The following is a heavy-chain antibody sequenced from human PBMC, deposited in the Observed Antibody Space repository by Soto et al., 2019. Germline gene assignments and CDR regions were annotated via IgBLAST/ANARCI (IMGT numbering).Heavy chain of an antibody. D-gene: IGHD3-22*01. Sequence: GESLKISCNGSGYSFAGYWITWVRQKPGKGLEWMGRIDPSDSQTYYSPSFRGHVTISVTKSITTVFLQWSSLRASDTAMYYCARQIYDSDTGPNFQYYFDSWGQGTPVTVSS. J-gene: IGHJ4*02. CDR3: ARQIYDSDTGPNFQYYFDS. V-gene: IGHV5-10-1*01. CDR2: IDPSDSQT. CDR1: GYSFAGYW.